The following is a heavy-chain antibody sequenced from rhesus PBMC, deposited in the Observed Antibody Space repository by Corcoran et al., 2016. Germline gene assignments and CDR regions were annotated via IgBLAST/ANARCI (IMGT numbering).Heavy chain of an antibody. CDR2: INGRGSST. CDR1: GGSISSSY. Sequence: QLQLQESGPGLVKPSETLSVTCAVSGGSISSSYWSWIRQAPGKGLEWIGYINGRGSSTTYKPSLKVRVTLSEDTSKNQRSRKLSSVTAADTAVYDCARGTVGLDSWGQGVVVTVSS. D-gene: IGHD1-14*01. J-gene: IGHJ6*01. CDR3: ARGTVGLDS. V-gene: IGHV4-169*01.